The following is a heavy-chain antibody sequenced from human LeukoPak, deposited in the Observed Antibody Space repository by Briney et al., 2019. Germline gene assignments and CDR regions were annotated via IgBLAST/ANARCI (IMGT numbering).Heavy chain of an antibody. CDR2: VSYDGSDK. V-gene: IGHV3-30*18. CDR1: GFTFSVYG. D-gene: IGHD3-22*01. J-gene: IGHJ6*03. CDR3: AKDWNYYDTSVPFYYYYMEV. Sequence: TGGSLRLSCAASGFTFSVYGMHWVRQAPGKGLEWVAFVSYDGSDKYYSDSVEGRFSISRDNSKNTVYLQMCSLRAEDTAVYFCAKDWNYYDTSVPFYYYYMEVWGKGTTVTVSS.